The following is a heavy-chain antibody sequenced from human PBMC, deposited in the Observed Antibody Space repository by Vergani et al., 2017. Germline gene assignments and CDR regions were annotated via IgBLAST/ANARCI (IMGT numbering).Heavy chain of an antibody. Sequence: EVQLLESGGGLVQPGGSLRLSCAASGFTFSSYAMSWVRQAPGKGLEWVSAISGSGGSTYYADSVKGRFTISRDNSKNTLSRQMNSLRAEDPAVYYCAKVGGMYGSGSDLPPYFDYWGQGTLVTVSS. CDR2: ISGSGGST. V-gene: IGHV3-23*01. D-gene: IGHD3-10*01. J-gene: IGHJ4*02. CDR3: AKVGGMYGSGSDLPPYFDY. CDR1: GFTFSSYA.